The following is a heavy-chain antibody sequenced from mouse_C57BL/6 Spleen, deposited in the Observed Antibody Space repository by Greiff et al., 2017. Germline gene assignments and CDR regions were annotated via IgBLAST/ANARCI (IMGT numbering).Heavy chain of an antibody. Sequence: QVQLQQPGAELVKPGASVKMSCKASGYTFTSYWITWVKQRPGQGLEWIGDIYPGSGSTNYNEKFKSKATLTVDTSSSTAYMQLSSLTSEDSAVYYCARWGFDYYYAMDYWGQGTSGTGSS. D-gene: IGHD2-13*01. CDR1: GYTFTSYW. CDR3: ARWGFDYYYAMDY. CDR2: IYPGSGST. V-gene: IGHV1-55*01. J-gene: IGHJ4*01.